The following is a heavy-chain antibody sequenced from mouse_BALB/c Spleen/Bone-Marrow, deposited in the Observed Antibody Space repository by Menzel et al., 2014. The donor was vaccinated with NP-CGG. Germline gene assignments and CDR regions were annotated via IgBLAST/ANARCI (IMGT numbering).Heavy chain of an antibody. Sequence: VQLQQSGAELVKPGASVKLSCTASGFNIKDTYMHWVKQRPEQGLEWIGRIDPANGNTKCNPKFQGKATITADTSSNTAYLQLSSLTSEESAVYDCAVYDYEWFAYWGQGTLVPVSA. D-gene: IGHD2-4*01. CDR3: AVYDYEWFAY. CDR1: GFNIKDTY. V-gene: IGHV14-3*02. J-gene: IGHJ3*01. CDR2: IDPANGNT.